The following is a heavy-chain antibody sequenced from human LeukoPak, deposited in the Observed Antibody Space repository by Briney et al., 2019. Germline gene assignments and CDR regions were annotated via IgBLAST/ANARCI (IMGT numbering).Heavy chain of an antibody. CDR3: AKDTD. J-gene: IGHJ4*02. V-gene: IGHV3-30*04. CDR2: ISYDGSNK. D-gene: IGHD2-8*02. Sequence: GGSLRLSCAASGFTFSSYAMHWVRQAPGKGLEWVAVISYDGSNKYYADSVKGRFTISRDNSKNTLYLQMNSLRAEDTALYYCAKDTDWGQGTLVTVSS. CDR1: GFTFSSYA.